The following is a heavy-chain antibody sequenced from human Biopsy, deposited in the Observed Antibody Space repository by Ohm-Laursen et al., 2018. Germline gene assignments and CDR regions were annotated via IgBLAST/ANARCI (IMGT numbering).Heavy chain of an antibody. CDR2: ISYSERT. CDR3: ARHAPSYSGSYWRYFDL. V-gene: IGHV4-31*03. Sequence: SHTLSLTCSVCSAFDQPLGSFWAWIRQRPGKGDEWIGSISYSERTHYNPSLTSRLEISFDTSNNRISLQLRSVSVADTAVYYCARHAPSYSGSYWRYFDLWGRGTLVTVSS. D-gene: IGHD1-26*01. J-gene: IGHJ2*01. CDR1: SAFDQPLGSF.